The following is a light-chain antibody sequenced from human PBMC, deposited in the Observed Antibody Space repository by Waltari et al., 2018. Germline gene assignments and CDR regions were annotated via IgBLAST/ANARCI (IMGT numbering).Light chain of an antibody. Sequence: QSALTQPRSVSGSPGQSVTISCTGTSSDVGYYNYVSWYQQQPGKAPKVLIYDVNERPSGVPDRFSGSKSGNTASLTISGLQAEDEADYYCCSYAGNYLRVFGGGTKLTIL. CDR2: DVN. CDR3: CSYAGNYLRV. J-gene: IGLJ2*01. V-gene: IGLV2-11*01. CDR1: SSDVGYYNY.